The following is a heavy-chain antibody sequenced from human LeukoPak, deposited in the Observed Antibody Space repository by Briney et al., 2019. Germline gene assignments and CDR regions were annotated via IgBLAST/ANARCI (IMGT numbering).Heavy chain of an antibody. CDR2: INTNTGNP. V-gene: IGHV7-4-1*02. CDR1: GYTFTSYA. D-gene: IGHD3-22*01. Sequence: GASVKVSCKASGYTFTSYAMNWVRQAPGQGLEWMGWINTNTGNPTYAQGFTGRLVFSLDTSVSTAYLQISSLKAEDTAVYYCARGDSRYYYDSSGYYYFFDYWGQGTLVTVSS. J-gene: IGHJ4*02. CDR3: ARGDSRYYYDSSGYYYFFDY.